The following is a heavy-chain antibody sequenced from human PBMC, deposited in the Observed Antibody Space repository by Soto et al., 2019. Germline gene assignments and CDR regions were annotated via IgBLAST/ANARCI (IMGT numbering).Heavy chain of an antibody. CDR2: ISYSGNDI. V-gene: IGHV3-11*01. CDR3: ARGILGPASMFGLFDF. J-gene: IGHJ4*02. CDR1: GFSFSDYY. D-gene: IGHD2-2*01. Sequence: GGSLRLSCAASGFSFSDYYMTWIRQAPGKGLEWVSYISYSGNDIYYADSVKGRFTISRDNAKNSLYLQMNSLRAEDTAVFYCARGILGPASMFGLFDFWGQGTLVTVSS.